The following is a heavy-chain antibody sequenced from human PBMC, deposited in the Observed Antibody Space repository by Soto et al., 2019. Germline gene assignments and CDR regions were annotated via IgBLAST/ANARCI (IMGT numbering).Heavy chain of an antibody. CDR3: ARDQGAGATIDAFDI. CDR2: INSDGSST. V-gene: IGHV3-74*01. CDR1: GFTFSSYW. J-gene: IGHJ3*02. D-gene: IGHD5-12*01. Sequence: PGGSLRLSCAASGFTFSSYWMHWVRQAPGKWLVWVSRINSDGSSTSYADSVKGRFTISRDDAKNTLYLQMNSLRAEDTAVYYCARDQGAGATIDAFDIWGQGTMVTVSS.